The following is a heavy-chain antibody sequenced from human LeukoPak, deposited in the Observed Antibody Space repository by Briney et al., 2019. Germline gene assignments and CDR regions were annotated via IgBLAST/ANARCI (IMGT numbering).Heavy chain of an antibody. Sequence: GGSLRLSCAASGFTFNDYYMSWIRQAPGKGLGWLSYINIGGTNTHYADSVKGRFTISRDNAKKSLYLEMSNLRAEDTAVYYCATDGAGFDTWGQGVLVTVSS. CDR3: ATDGAGFDT. V-gene: IGHV3-11*01. CDR2: INIGGTNT. CDR1: GFTFNDYY. J-gene: IGHJ5*02.